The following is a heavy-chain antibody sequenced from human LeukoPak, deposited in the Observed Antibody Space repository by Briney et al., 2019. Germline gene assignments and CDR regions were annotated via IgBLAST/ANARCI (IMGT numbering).Heavy chain of an antibody. CDR2: IRSKTDGGTR. Sequence: GGSLRLSCAAYGFIFSNVWMSWVRQAPGKGLEWVGRIRSKTDGGTRDYAAPVKGRFTLSRDDSQNTLYLHMNSLKIEDTGVYYCTTEVAGYNWDYFDYWGQGTLVTVSS. V-gene: IGHV3-15*01. CDR1: GFIFSNVW. D-gene: IGHD5-24*01. J-gene: IGHJ4*02. CDR3: TTEVAGYNWDYFDY.